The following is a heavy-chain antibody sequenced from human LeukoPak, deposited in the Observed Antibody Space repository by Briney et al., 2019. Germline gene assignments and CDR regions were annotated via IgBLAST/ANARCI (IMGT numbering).Heavy chain of an antibody. CDR3: ARGLMGGFES. Sequence: PGGSLRLSCAVSGFTVRSNYISWVRQAPGKGLEWVSVIYSCGTRHYGDSVKDRFTISRDNSKNTVYLQMDSLRVEDTAVYYCARGLMGGFESWGQGTLVTVSS. J-gene: IGHJ5*01. CDR2: IYSCGTR. CDR1: GFTVRSNY. V-gene: IGHV3-66*01. D-gene: IGHD2-8*01.